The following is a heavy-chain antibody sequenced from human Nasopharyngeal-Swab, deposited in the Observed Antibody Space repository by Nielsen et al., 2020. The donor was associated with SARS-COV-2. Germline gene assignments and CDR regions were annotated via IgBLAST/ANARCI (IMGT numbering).Heavy chain of an antibody. CDR2: IKSKTDGGTT. D-gene: IGHD6-13*01. CDR1: GFTFSNAW. Sequence: GGSLRLSRAASGFTFSNAWMSWVRQAPGKGLEWVGRIKSKTDGGTTDYAAPVKGRFTISRDDSKNTLYLQMNSLKTEDTAVYYCTTDLAAAGDYYYYYYMDVWGKGTTVTVSS. CDR3: TTDLAAAGDYYYYYYMDV. V-gene: IGHV3-15*01. J-gene: IGHJ6*03.